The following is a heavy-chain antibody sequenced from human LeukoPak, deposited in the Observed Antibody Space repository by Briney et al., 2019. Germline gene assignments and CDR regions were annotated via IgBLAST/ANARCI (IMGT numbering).Heavy chain of an antibody. CDR1: GYTFTDYY. Sequence: ASVKVSCKASGYTFTDYYMHWVRQAPGPGLEWMGWINPNSGGTDYAQKFQGRVTMIRDTSISTAYMELSRLTSDDTAVYYRARGRYCSETSCSDFDSWGQGTLVTVSS. CDR3: ARGRYCSETSCSDFDS. J-gene: IGHJ4*02. CDR2: INPNSGGT. V-gene: IGHV1-2*02. D-gene: IGHD2-2*01.